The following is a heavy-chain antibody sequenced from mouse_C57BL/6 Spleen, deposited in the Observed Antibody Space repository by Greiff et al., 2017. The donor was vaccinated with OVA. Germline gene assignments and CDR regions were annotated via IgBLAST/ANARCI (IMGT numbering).Heavy chain of an antibody. CDR2: IYPGDGDT. D-gene: IGHD2-5*01. Sequence: VKLQESGPELVKPGASVKISCKASGYAFSSSWMNWVKQRPGKGLEWIGRIYPGDGDTNYNGKFKGKATLTADKSSSTAYMQLSSLTSEDSAVYFCARAYYSNYVGYFDYWGQGTTLTVSS. CDR1: GYAFSSSW. CDR3: ARAYYSNYVGYFDY. V-gene: IGHV1-82*01. J-gene: IGHJ2*01.